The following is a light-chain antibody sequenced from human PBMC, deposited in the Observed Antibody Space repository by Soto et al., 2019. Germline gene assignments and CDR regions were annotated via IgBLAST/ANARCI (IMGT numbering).Light chain of an antibody. V-gene: IGLV2-8*01. CDR1: SSDVGGYNF. J-gene: IGLJ3*02. CDR2: EVN. Sequence: QSALTQPPSASGSLGQSVTISCTGTSSDVGGYNFVSWYQQYPGKAHKLIIYEVNKRPSGVPDRFSGSKSGNTASLTVSGLQAEDEADYFCSSYGGSNNLVFGGGTKVTVL. CDR3: SSYGGSNNLV.